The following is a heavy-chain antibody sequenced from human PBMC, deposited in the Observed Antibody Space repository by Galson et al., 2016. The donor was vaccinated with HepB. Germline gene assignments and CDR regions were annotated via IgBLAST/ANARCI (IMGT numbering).Heavy chain of an antibody. D-gene: IGHD3-9*01. CDR2: IDPSDSHT. J-gene: IGHJ4*02. CDR1: GYRFTSYW. Sequence: QSGAEVKKPGESLRISCKGSGYRFTSYWISWVRQMPGKGLEWMGRIDPSDSHTKHSSSFQGHVIISADKSINTAYLQWSSLKASDTAMYFCAVRSVDSLTGYFDYWGQGSLVTVSS. V-gene: IGHV5-10-1*01. CDR3: AVRSVDSLTGYFDY.